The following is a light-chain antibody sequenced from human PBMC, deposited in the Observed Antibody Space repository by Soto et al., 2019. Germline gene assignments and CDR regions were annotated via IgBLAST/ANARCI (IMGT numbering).Light chain of an antibody. Sequence: QSVLTQPAFVSGSPGQSITISCTGTSSDVGGSNYVSWYQQHPGKAPKLMIYDVSNRPSGVSNRFSGSKSGNTASLTISGLQAEDEADYYCGSYTSSSTLYVFGTGTQLTVL. CDR1: SSDVGGSNY. V-gene: IGLV2-14*01. J-gene: IGLJ1*01. CDR2: DVS. CDR3: GSYTSSSTLYV.